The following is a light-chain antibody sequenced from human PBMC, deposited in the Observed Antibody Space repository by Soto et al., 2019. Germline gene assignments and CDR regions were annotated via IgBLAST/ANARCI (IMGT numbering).Light chain of an antibody. CDR2: GAS. J-gene: IGKJ1*01. Sequence: EIVMTQSPATLSVSPGERATLSCRASQSVSSNLAWYQQKPGQAPRLLIYGASTSATGIPARFSGSGSGTEFTLTISSLQSEDFAVYYCQHYHNWPPWTFGQGTKVDVK. CDR1: QSVSSN. CDR3: QHYHNWPPWT. V-gene: IGKV3-15*01.